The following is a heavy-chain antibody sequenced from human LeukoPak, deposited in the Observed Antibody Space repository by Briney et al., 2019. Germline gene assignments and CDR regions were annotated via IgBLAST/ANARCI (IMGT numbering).Heavy chain of an antibody. CDR3: ARHNSSPASGRLLYFDY. J-gene: IGHJ4*02. D-gene: IGHD5-12*01. Sequence: SETLSLSCDVYGYSISSLYYWGWIRQPPEKGLERVGIICHSGNTYYHPSLKSRVTISIDTSKDQFSLKLSSMTAADTAVYYCARHNSSPASGRLLYFDYWGQGTLVTVSS. CDR2: ICHSGNT. CDR1: GYSISSLYY. V-gene: IGHV4-38-2*01.